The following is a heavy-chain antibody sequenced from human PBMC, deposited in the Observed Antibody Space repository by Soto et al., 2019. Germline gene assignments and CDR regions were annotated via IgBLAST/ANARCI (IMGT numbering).Heavy chain of an antibody. Sequence: GVSLRLSCAASGFTFSSYWMSWVRQAPGKGLEWVANIKQDGSEKYYVDSVKGRFTISRDNAKNSLYLQMNSLRAEDTAVYYCARTYSSSSGLPGYWGQGTLVTVSS. D-gene: IGHD6-6*01. CDR2: IKQDGSEK. V-gene: IGHV3-7*01. CDR3: ARTYSSSSGLPGY. J-gene: IGHJ4*02. CDR1: GFTFSSYW.